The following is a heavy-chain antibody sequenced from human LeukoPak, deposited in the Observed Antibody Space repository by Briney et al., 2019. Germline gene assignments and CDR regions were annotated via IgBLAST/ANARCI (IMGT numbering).Heavy chain of an antibody. V-gene: IGHV3-33*06. CDR2: IWYDGSNK. CDR3: AKDRRPRQLYYFDY. Sequence: GGSLRLSCAASGFTFSSYAMSWVRQAPGKGLEWVAVIWYDGSNKYYADSAKGRFTISRDNSKNTLYLQMNSLRAEDTAVYYCAKDRRPRQLYYFDYWGQGTLVTVSS. J-gene: IGHJ4*02. D-gene: IGHD2-2*01. CDR1: GFTFSSYA.